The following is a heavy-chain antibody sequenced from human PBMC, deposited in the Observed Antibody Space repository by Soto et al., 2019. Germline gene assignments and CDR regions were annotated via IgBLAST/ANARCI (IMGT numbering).Heavy chain of an antibody. CDR2: VFNDESSI. Sequence: GGSLRLSCTASGSGFSALAMHWIRQPPGKGLEWVAVVFNDESSISYADSVKGRFTISRDNSRNTLYLQMTSLRLEDTALYYCATGAAYYYDTSRYWGQGTLVTVSS. V-gene: IGHV3-30-3*01. CDR3: ATGAAYYYDTSRY. J-gene: IGHJ4*02. CDR1: GSGFSALA. D-gene: IGHD3-22*01.